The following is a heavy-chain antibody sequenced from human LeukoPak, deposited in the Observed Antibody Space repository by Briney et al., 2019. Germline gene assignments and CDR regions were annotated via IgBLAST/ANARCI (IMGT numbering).Heavy chain of an antibody. CDR3: ARDYYYGSGSYIV. Sequence: SETLSLTCAVYGGSFSGYYWSWVRQPPGKGLEWIGEINRSGSTNYNPSLKSRVTISVDTSKNQFSLKLSSVTAADTAVYYCARDYYYGSGSYIVWGQGTLVTVSS. J-gene: IGHJ4*02. D-gene: IGHD3-10*01. CDR1: GGSFSGYY. V-gene: IGHV4-34*01. CDR2: INRSGST.